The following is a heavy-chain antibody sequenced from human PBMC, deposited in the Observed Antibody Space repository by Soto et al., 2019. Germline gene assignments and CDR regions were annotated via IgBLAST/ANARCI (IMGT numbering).Heavy chain of an antibody. CDR3: AKEMTTIGYYYGMDV. V-gene: IGHV3-23*01. D-gene: IGHD4-4*01. J-gene: IGHJ6*02. Sequence: GGSLRLSCAASGFTFSSYAMNWVRQAPGKGLEWVSAISGSGDSTYYADSVKGRFTISRDNSKNTLYLQMNSLRAEDTAVYFCAKEMTTIGYYYGMDVWGQGTTVTVSS. CDR1: GFTFSSYA. CDR2: ISGSGDST.